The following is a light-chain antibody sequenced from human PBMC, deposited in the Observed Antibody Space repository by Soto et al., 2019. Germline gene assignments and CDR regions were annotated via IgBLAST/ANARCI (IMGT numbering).Light chain of an antibody. CDR1: SSDVASHNL. Sequence: QSVLTQPAAVSGSPGQSITFSCTGSSSDVASHNLVSWYQQHPGKVPKLIIYEGSKRPSGVSNRFSGSKSGNTASLTISGXXXEDEXDYYCCSYAGNNXDLIFGGGT. CDR3: CSYAGNNXDLI. CDR2: EGS. J-gene: IGLJ2*01. V-gene: IGLV2-23*01.